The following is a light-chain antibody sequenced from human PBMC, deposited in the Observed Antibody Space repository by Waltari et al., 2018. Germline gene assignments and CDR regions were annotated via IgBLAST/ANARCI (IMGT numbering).Light chain of an antibody. CDR3: CSYAGTSTVI. CDR2: YFS. Sequence: QSALTHPASVSGSPGQSITISCTGTSSAVGASNFVSWYQQHPGKAPKFMIYYFSKRPSGVSNRFSGSKSGNTASLTISGLQAEDEADYYCCSYAGTSTVIFGGGTKLTVL. V-gene: IGLV2-23*02. J-gene: IGLJ2*01. CDR1: SSAVGASNF.